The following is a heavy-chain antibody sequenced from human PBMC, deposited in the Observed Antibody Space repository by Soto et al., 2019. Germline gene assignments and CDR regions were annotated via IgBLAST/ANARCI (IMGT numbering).Heavy chain of an antibody. V-gene: IGHV1-2*02. CDR1: GYTFTGYY. CDR2: INPNSGGT. J-gene: IGHJ5*02. CDR3: ARGILNGYSTDGRFDP. Sequence: GASVKVSCKASGYTFTGYYMHWVRQAPGQGLEWMGWINPNSGGTNYAQKFQGRVTMTRDTSISTAYMELSRLRSDDTAMYYCARGILNGYSTDGRFDPWGQGTLVTVSS. D-gene: IGHD3-9*01.